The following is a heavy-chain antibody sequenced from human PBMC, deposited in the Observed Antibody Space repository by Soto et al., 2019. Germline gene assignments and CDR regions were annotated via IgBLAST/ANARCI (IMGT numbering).Heavy chain of an antibody. CDR1: GFTFSSYA. J-gene: IGHJ4*02. V-gene: IGHV3-23*01. Sequence: GGSLRLSCAASGFTFSSYAMGWVRQGPGKGLEWVAVVSIGGSTHYADSVRGRFTTSRDNSKNTLSLQMNSLTAEDTAVYFCAKRRGVCGNFDYWRQGALVTXS. CDR3: AKRRGVCGNFDY. D-gene: IGHD2-21*02. CDR2: VSIGGST.